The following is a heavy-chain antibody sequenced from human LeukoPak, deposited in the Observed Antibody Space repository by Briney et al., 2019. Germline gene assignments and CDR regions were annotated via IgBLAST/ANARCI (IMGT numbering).Heavy chain of an antibody. J-gene: IGHJ4*02. Sequence: SQTLSLTCAISGDSASSNSAAWSWIRQSPSRGLEWLGRTYYRSKWYNDYAVSVKSRITINPDTSKNQFSLKLSSVTDADTAVYYCAKYGSGSYRGGYYFDYWGQGTLVTVSS. CDR3: AKYGSGSYRGGYYFDY. D-gene: IGHD3-10*01. CDR1: GDSASSNSAA. CDR2: TYYRSKWYN. V-gene: IGHV6-1*01.